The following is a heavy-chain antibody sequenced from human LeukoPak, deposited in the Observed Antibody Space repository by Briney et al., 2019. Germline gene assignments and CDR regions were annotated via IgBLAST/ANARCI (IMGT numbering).Heavy chain of an antibody. J-gene: IGHJ4*02. CDR2: ISGSGGST. CDR1: GFTFSSYA. V-gene: IGHV3-23*01. D-gene: IGHD3-3*01. Sequence: GGSLRLSCAASGFTFSSYAMSWVRQAPGKGLEWVSAISGSGGSTYYADSVKGRFTISRDNSKNTLYLQMNSLRAEDTAVYYCAKDLGRDEWLLSFDYWGQGTLVTVSS. CDR3: AKDLGRDEWLLSFDY.